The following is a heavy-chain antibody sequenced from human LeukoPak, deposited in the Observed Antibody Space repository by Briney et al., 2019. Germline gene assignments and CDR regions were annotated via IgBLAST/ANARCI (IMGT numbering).Heavy chain of an antibody. D-gene: IGHD3-3*01. V-gene: IGHV4-34*01. CDR1: GGSFSGYY. Sequence: PSETLSLTCAVYGGSFSGYYWSWIRQPPGKGLEWIGEINHSGSTNYNPSLKSRVTISVDTSKNQFSLKLSSVTAADTAVYYCARSRDDGSDFWSGYWYYYYYYGMDVWGQGTTVTVSS. CDR3: ARSRDDGSDFWSGYWYYYYYYGMDV. CDR2: INHSGST. J-gene: IGHJ6*02.